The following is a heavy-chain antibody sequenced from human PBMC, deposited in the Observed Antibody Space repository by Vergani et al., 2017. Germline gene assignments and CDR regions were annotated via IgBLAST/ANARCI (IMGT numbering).Heavy chain of an antibody. CDR1: GFTFSSYG. D-gene: IGHD2-2*01. V-gene: IGHV3-30*02. Sequence: QVQLVESGGGVVQPGGSLRLSCAASGFTFSSYGMHWVRQAPGKGLEWVAFIRYDGSNKYYADSVKGRFTISRDNSKNTLYQQMNSLRAEDTAVYYCARVERIVVVPAARGVHWFDPWGQGTLVTVSS. CDR2: IRYDGSNK. J-gene: IGHJ5*02. CDR3: ARVERIVVVPAARGVHWFDP.